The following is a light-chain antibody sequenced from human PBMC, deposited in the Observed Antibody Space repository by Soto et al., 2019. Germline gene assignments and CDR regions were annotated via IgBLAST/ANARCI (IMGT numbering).Light chain of an antibody. V-gene: IGLV1-40*01. CDR3: QSYDSSLSGV. CDR1: SSNIGAGYD. J-gene: IGLJ1*01. Sequence: QAVVTQPPSVSGAPGQRVTISCTGSSSNIGAGYDVHWYQQFPGTAPKLLIYGNSNRPSGVPDRFSGSKSVTSASLAITGLQAEDEADYYCQSYDSSLSGVFGSGTKLTVL. CDR2: GNS.